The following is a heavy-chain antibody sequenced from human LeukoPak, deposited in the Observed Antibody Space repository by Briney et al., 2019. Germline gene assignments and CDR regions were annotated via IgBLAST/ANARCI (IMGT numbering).Heavy chain of an antibody. V-gene: IGHV4-31*03. D-gene: IGHD3-10*01. CDR1: GGSISSDY. CDR3: ARDRKYYGSGSYEGWFDP. CDR2: IYYSGST. Sequence: SETLSLTCTVSGGSISSDYWSWIRQHPGKGLEWIGYIYYSGSTYYNPSLKSRVTISVDTSKNQFSLKLSSVTAADTAVYYCARDRKYYGSGSYEGWFDPWGQGTLVTVSS. J-gene: IGHJ5*02.